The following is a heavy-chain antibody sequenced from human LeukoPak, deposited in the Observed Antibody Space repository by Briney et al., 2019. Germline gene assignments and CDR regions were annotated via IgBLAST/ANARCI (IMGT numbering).Heavy chain of an antibody. D-gene: IGHD2-15*01. CDR3: ARGPSTSPLAEDIVVVVAAYYGMDV. Sequence: SETLSLTCAVYGGSFSGYYWSWIRQPPGKGLEWIGEINHSGSTNYNPSLKSRVTISVDTSKNQFSLKPSSVTAADTAVYYCARGPSTSPLAEDIVVVVAAYYGMDVWGQGTTVTVSS. CDR2: INHSGST. CDR1: GGSFSGYY. V-gene: IGHV4-34*01. J-gene: IGHJ6*02.